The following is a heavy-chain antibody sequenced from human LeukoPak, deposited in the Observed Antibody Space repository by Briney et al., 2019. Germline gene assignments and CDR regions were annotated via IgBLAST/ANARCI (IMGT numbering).Heavy chain of an antibody. CDR2: INPNSGGT. CDR3: AKAGAALRDAFDI. J-gene: IGHJ3*02. D-gene: IGHD6-13*01. V-gene: IGHV1-2*02. CDR1: GYTFTGYY. Sequence: ASVKVSCKTSGYTFTGYYMHWVRQAPGQGLEWMGWINPNSGGTNYAQKFQGRVTMTRDTSTSTAYMELSRLRSDDTAVYYCAKAGAALRDAFDIWGQGTMVTVSS.